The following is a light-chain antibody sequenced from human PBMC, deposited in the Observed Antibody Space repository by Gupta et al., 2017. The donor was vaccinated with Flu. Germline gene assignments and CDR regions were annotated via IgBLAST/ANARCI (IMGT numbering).Light chain of an antibody. CDR3: QAYGTSPPWT. V-gene: IGKV3-20*01. Sequence: DTVLTQSPDTLSLSPGDRATLSCRASQSLSANYLVWYQQRPGQPPRLLIYDASRRATGIPDRFSGSGSGTEFTLTISRLEPEDFAVYYCQAYGTSPPWTFGQGTKVEIK. J-gene: IGKJ1*01. CDR2: DAS. CDR1: QSLSANY.